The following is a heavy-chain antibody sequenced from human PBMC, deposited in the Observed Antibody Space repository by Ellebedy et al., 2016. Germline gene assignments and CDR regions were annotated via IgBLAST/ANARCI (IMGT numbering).Heavy chain of an antibody. D-gene: IGHD3-3*01. CDR1: GFNIEDYA. Sequence: GGSLRLXXAVSGFNIEDYAMYWVRQSPRRGLEWVAGISKNGIVLEYADSVQGRFTISRDTARRSLYLHMSLLTPDDTAIYYCAKALWSGFAQRPSDVWGHGTRVSVSS. CDR3: AKALWSGFAQRPSDV. V-gene: IGHV3-9*01. CDR2: ISKNGIVL. J-gene: IGHJ3*01.